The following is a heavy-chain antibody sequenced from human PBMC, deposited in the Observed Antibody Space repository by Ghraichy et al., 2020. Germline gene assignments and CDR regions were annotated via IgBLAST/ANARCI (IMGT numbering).Heavy chain of an antibody. CDR2: IYYIGST. V-gene: IGHV4-59*01. J-gene: IGHJ6*03. Sequence: SQTLSLTCTVSGGSISSYYWSWIRQPPGKGLEWIGYIYYIGSTNYNPSLKSRVTISVDTSKNQFSLKLSSVTAADTAVYYCARESVGYSYGHYYYYYYMDVWGKGTTVTVSS. D-gene: IGHD5-18*01. CDR1: GGSISSYY. CDR3: ARESVGYSYGHYYYYYYMDV.